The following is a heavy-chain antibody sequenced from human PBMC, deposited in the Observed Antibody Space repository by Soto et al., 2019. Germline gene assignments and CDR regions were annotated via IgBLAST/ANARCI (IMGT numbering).Heavy chain of an antibody. Sequence: SVKVSCKASGGTFSSYTISWVRQAPGQGLEWMGRIIPILGIANYAQKFQGRVTITADKSTSTAYMELSSLRSADTAVYYCARVGGTADFWSGYEYWGQGTLVTVSS. J-gene: IGHJ4*02. CDR3: ARVGGTADFWSGYEY. D-gene: IGHD3-3*01. CDR2: IIPILGIA. CDR1: GGTFSSYT. V-gene: IGHV1-69*02.